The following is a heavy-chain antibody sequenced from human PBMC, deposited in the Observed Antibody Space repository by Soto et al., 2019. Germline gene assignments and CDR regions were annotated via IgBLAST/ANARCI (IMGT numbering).Heavy chain of an antibody. V-gene: IGHV4-31*03. CDR3: AGASSGAVSAFDI. D-gene: IGHD3-22*01. J-gene: IGHJ3*02. CDR1: GGSISSGGYY. Sequence: QVQLQESGPGLVKPSQTLSLTCTVSGGSISSGGYYWSWIRQHPGKGLEWIGYIYYSGNTYYNPSLKCRVTISVVTSKNQFSLTRSSVTAADTAVYYCAGASSGAVSAFDIWGQGTMVPVSS. CDR2: IYYSGNT.